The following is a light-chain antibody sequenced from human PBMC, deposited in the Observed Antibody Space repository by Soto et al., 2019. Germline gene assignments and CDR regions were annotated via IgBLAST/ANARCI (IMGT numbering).Light chain of an antibody. Sequence: EIVLTQSPGTLSLSPGERATLSCRASQSVRSTYLAWYQQKPGQAPRLLIYGASSRATGIPDRFNGSGSGTDFTLTISSLQAEDVAVYYCQQYYATPLTFGGGTNVEIK. J-gene: IGKJ4*01. CDR3: QQYYATPLT. V-gene: IGKV3-20*01. CDR2: GAS. CDR1: QSVRSTY.